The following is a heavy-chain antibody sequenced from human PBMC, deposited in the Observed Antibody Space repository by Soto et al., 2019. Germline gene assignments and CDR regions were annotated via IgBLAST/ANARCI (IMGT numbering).Heavy chain of an antibody. CDR1: GYTFTSYH. J-gene: IGHJ6*02. D-gene: IGHD3-3*01. Sequence: QLHLVQSGAEVKRPGASVNISCKASGYTFTSYHLHWVRQAPGQRLEWMGIINPSGGSTRYAQKFQGRVVMTRDTSTNTVYMELGRLRSEDTAVYYCARPLRFLDPRDNYAMDVWGQGTTVTVSS. CDR2: INPSGGST. CDR3: ARPLRFLDPRDNYAMDV. V-gene: IGHV1-46*01.